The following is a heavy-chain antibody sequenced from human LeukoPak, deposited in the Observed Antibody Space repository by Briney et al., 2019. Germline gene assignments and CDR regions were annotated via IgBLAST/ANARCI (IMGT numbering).Heavy chain of an antibody. V-gene: IGHV4-4*07. D-gene: IGHD3-9*01. CDR2: IYTSGST. CDR3: ARDGRYYDILTGYYDYYYYGMDV. CDR1: GGSISSYY. Sequence: SETLALTCTVSGGSISSYYWSWIRQPAGKGLEWIVRIYTSGSTNYNPSLKSRVTMSVDTSKNQFSLKLSSVTAADTAVYYCARDGRYYDILTGYYDYYYYGMDVWGQGTTVTVSS. J-gene: IGHJ6*02.